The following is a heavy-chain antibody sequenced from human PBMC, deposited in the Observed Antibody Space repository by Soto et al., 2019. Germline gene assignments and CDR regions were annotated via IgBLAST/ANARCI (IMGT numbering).Heavy chain of an antibody. V-gene: IGHV3-15*01. J-gene: IGHJ4*02. Sequence: EVQLVESGGGLVKPGGSLRLSCVGSGFTFSDAWLSWVRQSPGKGLEWIGRIKRKNEGGTAYAAPVKGRFTISRDDSKNPMYLHMNSLQADDAGVYYCARNGGEWYYFDYWGQGALVTVSS. D-gene: IGHD3-16*01. CDR2: IKRKNEGGT. CDR1: GFTFSDAW. CDR3: ARNGGEWYYFDY.